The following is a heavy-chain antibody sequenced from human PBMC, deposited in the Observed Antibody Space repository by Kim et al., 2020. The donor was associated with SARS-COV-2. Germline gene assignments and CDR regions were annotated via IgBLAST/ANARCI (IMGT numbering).Heavy chain of an antibody. Sequence: GGSLRLSCTTSGLNFGDYAMSWFRQAPGKGLEWVAFIRSKRYGETTEYAASVKGRFTISRDDSKRIAYLQMNSLKTEDTAVYYCTSGRYDYDSAAYYHDYWGQGTLVTVSS. V-gene: IGHV3-49*03. CDR2: IRSKRYGETT. CDR1: GLNFGDYA. CDR3: TSGRYDYDSAAYYHDY. D-gene: IGHD3-22*01. J-gene: IGHJ4*02.